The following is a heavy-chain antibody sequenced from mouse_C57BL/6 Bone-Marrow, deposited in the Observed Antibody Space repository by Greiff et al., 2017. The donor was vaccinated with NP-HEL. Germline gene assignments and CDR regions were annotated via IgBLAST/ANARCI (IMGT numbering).Heavy chain of an antibody. J-gene: IGHJ2*01. CDR2: IDPSDSET. Sequence: QVQLQQPGAELVRPGSSVKLSCKASGYTFTSYWMHWVKQRPIQGLEWIGNIDPSDSETHYTQKFKDKATLTVDKSSSTAYMQLSSLTSEDSAVYYCAIYDGYYYFDDWGQGTTLTVSS. V-gene: IGHV1-52*01. CDR3: AIYDGYYYFDD. CDR1: GYTFTSYW. D-gene: IGHD2-3*01.